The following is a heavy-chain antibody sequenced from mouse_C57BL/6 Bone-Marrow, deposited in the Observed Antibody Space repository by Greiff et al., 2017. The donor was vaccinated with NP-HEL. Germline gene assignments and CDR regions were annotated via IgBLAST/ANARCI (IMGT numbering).Heavy chain of an antibody. D-gene: IGHD2-3*01. Sequence: EVKLVESGPGLVKPSHSLSLTCSVTGYSITSGYYWHWIRKFPGNKLAWIGHISYDGSNNYNPSLKNRISITRDTSKNQVSMKLKSETTEDTATYYCARDEWVLRAMDYWGQGTSVTVSS. CDR3: ARDEWVLRAMDY. CDR2: ISYDGSN. CDR1: GYSITSGYY. V-gene: IGHV3-6*01. J-gene: IGHJ4*01.